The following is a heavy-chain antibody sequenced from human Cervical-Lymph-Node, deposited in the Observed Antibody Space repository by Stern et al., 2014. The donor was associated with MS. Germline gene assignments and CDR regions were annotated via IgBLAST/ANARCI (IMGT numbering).Heavy chain of an antibody. CDR2: IDSGGNI. Sequence: QVQLVQSGGGLVKPGGSLRLSCAASGFRFSDSYMSWIRQAPGKGLEWVSQIDSGGNIYYADSVKGRFTISRDNAKNSLSLQMNSLRAEDTAVYFCQGDGDFWGGGALDVWCQGTTVTVSS. CDR3: QGDGDFWGGGALDV. D-gene: IGHD3-3*01. J-gene: IGHJ6*02. V-gene: IGHV3-11*01. CDR1: GFRFSDSY.